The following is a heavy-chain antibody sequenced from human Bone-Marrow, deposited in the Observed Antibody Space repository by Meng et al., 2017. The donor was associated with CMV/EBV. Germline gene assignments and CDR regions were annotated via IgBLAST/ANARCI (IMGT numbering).Heavy chain of an antibody. J-gene: IGHJ4*02. V-gene: IGHV3-7*01. Sequence: GESLKISCAASGFTFSSYWMSWVRQAPGKGLEWVANIKQDGSEKYYVDSVKGRFTISRDNAKNSLYLQMNSLRAEDTAVYYCARDRRHNWNNLYYFDYWAQGTLVTFSS. CDR2: IKQDGSEK. CDR3: ARDRRHNWNNLYYFDY. CDR1: GFTFSSYW. D-gene: IGHD1/OR15-1a*01.